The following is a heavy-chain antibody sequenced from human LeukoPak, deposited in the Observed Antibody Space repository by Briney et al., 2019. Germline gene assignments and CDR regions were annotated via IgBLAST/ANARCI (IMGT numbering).Heavy chain of an antibody. CDR2: ISKSSIYI. D-gene: IGHD5-12*01. Sequence: TGGSLRLSCAASGFTFSGSAMHWVRQASGKGLEWVSSISKSSIYIYYVDSVKGRFTISRDNAKNSLYLQMNSLRAEDTAVYYCARAASDYDYGEFDYWGQGTLLTVSS. CDR1: GFTFSGSA. J-gene: IGHJ4*02. CDR3: ARAASDYDYGEFDY. V-gene: IGHV3-21*01.